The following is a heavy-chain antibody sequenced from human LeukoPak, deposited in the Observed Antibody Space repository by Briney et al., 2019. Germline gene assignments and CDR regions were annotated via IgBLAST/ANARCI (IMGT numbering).Heavy chain of an antibody. CDR2: ISSSGSTI. Sequence: GGSLRLSCAASGFTFSSYEMNWVRQAPGKGLEWVSYISSSGSTIYYADSVKGRFTISRDNAKNSLYLQMNSLRAEDTAVYYCARSYYGSGSYKPSFWFDHWGQGTLVIVSS. J-gene: IGHJ5*02. V-gene: IGHV3-48*03. CDR3: ARSYYGSGSYKPSFWFDH. D-gene: IGHD3-10*01. CDR1: GFTFSSYE.